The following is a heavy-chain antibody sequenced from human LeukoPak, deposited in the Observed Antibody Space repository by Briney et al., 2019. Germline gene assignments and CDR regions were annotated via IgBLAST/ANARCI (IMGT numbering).Heavy chain of an antibody. D-gene: IGHD6-19*01. CDR2: INHSGST. J-gene: IGHJ4*02. V-gene: IGHV4-34*01. Sequence: SETLSLTCAVYGGSFSGYYWSWIRQPPGKGLEWIGEINHSGSTNYNPSLKSRVTISVDTSKNQFTLRLSSVTAADTAVYYCATHLAVTGRIDYRGQGTLVTVSS. CDR1: GGSFSGYY. CDR3: ATHLAVTGRIDY.